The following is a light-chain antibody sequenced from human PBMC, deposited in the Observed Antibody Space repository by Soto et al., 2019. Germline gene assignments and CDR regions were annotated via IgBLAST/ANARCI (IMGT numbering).Light chain of an antibody. J-gene: IGKJ5*01. CDR1: QTIRNF. V-gene: IGKV1-17*02. CDR2: TTS. Sequence: DIQMTQSPSSLSASVGDRVTITCRASQTIRNFLNWYQQKPGTAPRLLIHTTSSRATGIPDRFSGSGSGTDFTLTISNLQPEDFATYYCQQLNAYPLTFGQGTRLEIK. CDR3: QQLNAYPLT.